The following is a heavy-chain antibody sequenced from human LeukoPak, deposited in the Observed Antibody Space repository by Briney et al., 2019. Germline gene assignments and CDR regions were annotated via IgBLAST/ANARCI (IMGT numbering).Heavy chain of an antibody. J-gene: IGHJ4*02. CDR3: ARQTAMGRSGDY. CDR1: GYSFTSYW. D-gene: IGHD5-18*01. CDR2: IDPSDSET. Sequence: GASLKISFKASGYSFTSYWIGWVRQMPGKGLEWMGIIDPSDSETRYTPSFQGQVTISVDKSLTTADLQWNSLKASDTAMYYCARQTAMGRSGDYWGQGTLVTVSS. V-gene: IGHV5-51*01.